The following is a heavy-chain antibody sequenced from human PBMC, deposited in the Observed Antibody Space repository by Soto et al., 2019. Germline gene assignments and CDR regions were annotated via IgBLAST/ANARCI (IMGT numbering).Heavy chain of an antibody. J-gene: IGHJ3*02. D-gene: IGHD2-15*01. CDR1: GFTFTNSA. Sequence: GASVKVSCKTSGFTFTNSAAQWVRQAPGQRLEWIGWIIVGSGQTKSAQNLQERITITRDMSTSTAYMELSSLRSEDTAVYYCAAELYSGGSCCSFDIWGQGTMVTVSS. V-gene: IGHV1-58*01. CDR2: IIVGSGQT. CDR3: AAELYSGGSCCSFDI.